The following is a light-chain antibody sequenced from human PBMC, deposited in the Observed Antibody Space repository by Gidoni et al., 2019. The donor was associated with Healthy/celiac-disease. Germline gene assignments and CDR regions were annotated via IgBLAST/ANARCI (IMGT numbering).Light chain of an antibody. CDR3: NSRDSSGNHLV. Sequence: SSELTTEPAVSVALGQTVRITCQGDSLRSYYASWYQQKPGQAPVLVIYGKNNRPSGIPDRFSGSSSGNTASLTITGAQAEDEADYYCNSRDSSGNHLVFGGGTKLTVL. CDR1: SLRSYY. J-gene: IGLJ2*01. CDR2: GKN. V-gene: IGLV3-19*01.